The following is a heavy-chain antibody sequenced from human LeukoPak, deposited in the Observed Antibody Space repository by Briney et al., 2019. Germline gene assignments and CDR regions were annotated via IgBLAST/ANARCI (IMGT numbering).Heavy chain of an antibody. D-gene: IGHD4-17*01. V-gene: IGHV4-61*05. CDR1: GGSISSSSYY. CDR3: ARRLRYYYYYMDV. J-gene: IGHJ6*03. CDR2: IYYSGST. Sequence: SETLSLTCTVSGGSISSSSYYWSWIRQPPGKGLEWIGYIYYSGSTNYNPSLKSRVTISVDTSKNQFSLKLSSVTAADTAVYYCARRLRYYYYYMDVWGKGTTVTISS.